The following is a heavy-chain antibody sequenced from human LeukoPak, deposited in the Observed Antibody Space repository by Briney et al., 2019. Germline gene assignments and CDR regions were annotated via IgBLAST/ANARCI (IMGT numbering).Heavy chain of an antibody. CDR2: INPNSGGT. CDR3: AREESYYYDSSGTPGWFDP. J-gene: IGHJ5*02. V-gene: IGHV1-2*02. D-gene: IGHD3-22*01. Sequence: ASVKVSCKASGYTFTGYYMHWVRQAPGQGLEGMGWINPNSGGTNYAQKFQGRVTITRDTSISTAYMELSRLRSDDTAVYYCAREESYYYDSSGTPGWFDPWGQGTLVTVSS. CDR1: GYTFTGYY.